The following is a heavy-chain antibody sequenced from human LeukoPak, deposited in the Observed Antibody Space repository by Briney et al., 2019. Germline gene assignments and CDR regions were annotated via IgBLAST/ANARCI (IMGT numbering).Heavy chain of an antibody. V-gene: IGHV4-59*01. Sequence: PSETLSLTCTVSGGSISSYYWSWIRQPPGKGLEWIGYIYYSGSTNYNPSLKSRVTISVDTSKNQFSLKLSSVTAVDTAVYYCARGAKYDFWSGYYIYWGQGTLVTVSS. CDR3: ARGAKYDFWSGYYIY. J-gene: IGHJ4*02. CDR1: GGSISSYY. D-gene: IGHD3-3*01. CDR2: IYYSGST.